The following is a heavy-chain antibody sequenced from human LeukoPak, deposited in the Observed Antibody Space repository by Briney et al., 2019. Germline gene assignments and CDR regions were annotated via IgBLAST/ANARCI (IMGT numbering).Heavy chain of an antibody. CDR1: GFTFNSYA. D-gene: IGHD5-18*01. CDR2: ISGSGGST. J-gene: IGHJ4*02. CDR3: ARDLSGVTGYTYGRGIDY. Sequence: GGSLRLSCAASGFTFNSYAMSWVRQAPGKGLEWVSAISGSGGSTYYADSVKGRFTISRDTSKNTLYLQMNSLRVEDTAVYYCARDLSGVTGYTYGRGIDYWGQRTLVTVSS. V-gene: IGHV3-23*01.